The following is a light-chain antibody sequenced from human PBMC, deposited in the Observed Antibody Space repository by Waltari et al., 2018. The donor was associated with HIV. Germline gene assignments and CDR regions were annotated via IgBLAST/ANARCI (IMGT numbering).Light chain of an antibody. J-gene: IGLJ2*01. Sequence: QSVLTQPPSASGTPGQRVTISCSGSPSNIGNNSVNWYQQFPGSAPKLLLYSNRQRPLGCPDRFSGSKSGSSASLAISGPQADDEAHYYCASWDDTLGVVFGGGTTLTVL. CDR2: SNR. V-gene: IGLV1-44*01. CDR3: ASWDDTLGVV. CDR1: PSNIGNNS.